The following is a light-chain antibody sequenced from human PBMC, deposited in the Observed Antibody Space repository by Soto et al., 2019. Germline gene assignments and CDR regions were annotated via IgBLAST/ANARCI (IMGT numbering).Light chain of an antibody. Sequence: EIVLTQSPGTLSLSPGERATLSCRARQSVTSSDLAWYQQKPGQAPRLLIYGASNRATGIPDRFSGSGSGTDFTLTISRLEPEDFAVYYCQHYGSSRTFGLGTKVEIK. CDR1: QSVTSSD. CDR3: QHYGSSRT. V-gene: IGKV3-20*01. CDR2: GAS. J-gene: IGKJ1*01.